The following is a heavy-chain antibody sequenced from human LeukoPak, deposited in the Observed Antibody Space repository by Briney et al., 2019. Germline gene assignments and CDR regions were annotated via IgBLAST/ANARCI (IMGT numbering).Heavy chain of an antibody. Sequence: GAAVKVCCKASGYTFTNYGISWVRQAPGQGLEWMGWISTYNGYTYYAQKLQGRVTMTTDTSTSTAYMELRSLRSDDTAIYYCARSYFDSSGYGWFDPWGQGTLVTDSS. CDR1: GYTFTNYG. CDR2: ISTYNGYT. V-gene: IGHV1-18*01. CDR3: ARSYFDSSGYGWFDP. J-gene: IGHJ5*02. D-gene: IGHD3-22*01.